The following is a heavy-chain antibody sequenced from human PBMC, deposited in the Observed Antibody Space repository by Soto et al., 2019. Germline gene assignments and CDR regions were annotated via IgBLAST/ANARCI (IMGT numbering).Heavy chain of an antibody. CDR3: ARHSHEDHGDPNWFDP. V-gene: IGHV4-39*01. D-gene: IGHD4-17*01. Sequence: QVQLQESGPGLVKPSENLSLTCTVSGGYISSNIYYWGWIRQPSGKGLEWIGSIYYTGNTFHNPSIKSRVTLSVDTSENQFSLKLTSVTAADTAVYYCARHSHEDHGDPNWFDPWGQGTLVTVSS. CDR1: GGYISSNIYY. CDR2: IYYTGNT. J-gene: IGHJ5*02.